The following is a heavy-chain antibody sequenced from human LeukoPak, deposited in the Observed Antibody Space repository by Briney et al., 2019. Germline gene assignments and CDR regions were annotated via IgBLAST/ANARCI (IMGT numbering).Heavy chain of an antibody. CDR3: ARASRRGQSGYGMDV. J-gene: IGHJ6*04. CDR1: GYTFTGYY. CDR2: INPNSGGT. Sequence: ASVKVSCKASGYTFTGYYTHWVRQAPGQGLEWMGWINPNSGGTNYAQKFQGWVTMTRDTSISTAYMELSRLRSDDTAVYYCARASRRGQSGYGMDVWGKGTTVTVSS. V-gene: IGHV1-2*04. D-gene: IGHD3-10*01.